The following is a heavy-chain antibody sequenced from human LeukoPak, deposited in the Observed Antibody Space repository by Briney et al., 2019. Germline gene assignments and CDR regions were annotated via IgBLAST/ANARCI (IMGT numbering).Heavy chain of an antibody. CDR1: GGSISSGGYS. J-gene: IGHJ4*02. CDR3: AAEQVSTSSFDY. Sequence: PSETLSLTCTVSGGSISSGGYSWSWIRQHPGKGLEWIGYMYFSGSTKYNPSLKTRVTISSDTSKNQFSLNLSSVTPADTAVYYCAAEQVSTSSFDYWGQGTMVTVSS. CDR2: MYFSGST. V-gene: IGHV4-31*03. D-gene: IGHD5-12*01.